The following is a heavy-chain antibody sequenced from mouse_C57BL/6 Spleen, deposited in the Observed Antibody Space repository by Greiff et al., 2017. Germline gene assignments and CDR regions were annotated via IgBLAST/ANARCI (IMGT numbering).Heavy chain of an antibody. Sequence: QVQLQQSGAELVRPGASVTLSCKASGYTFTDYEMHWVKQTPVHGLEWIGAIDPETGGTAYNQKFKGKAILTADKSSSTAYMELRSLTSEDSAVYYCTRGEITTVVAENVDVWGTGTTVTVSS. CDR2: IDPETGGT. J-gene: IGHJ1*03. V-gene: IGHV1-15*01. CDR3: TRGEITTVVAENVDV. D-gene: IGHD1-1*01. CDR1: GYTFTDYE.